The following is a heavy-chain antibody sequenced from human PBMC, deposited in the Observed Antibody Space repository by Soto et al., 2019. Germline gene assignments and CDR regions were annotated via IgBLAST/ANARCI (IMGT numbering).Heavy chain of an antibody. CDR3: AKWSYLDY. CDR1: GFSLASFA. V-gene: IGHV3-23*01. J-gene: IGHJ4*02. Sequence: GGSLRLFCTTFGFSLASFAITWVREAPGRGRDGVATFGGSDGRTYYADSVKGRFSISRDTSRNTLYLQMNSLRADDTAIYYCAKWSYLDYWGQGTRVTVSS. CDR2: FGGSDGRT. D-gene: IGHD3-3*01.